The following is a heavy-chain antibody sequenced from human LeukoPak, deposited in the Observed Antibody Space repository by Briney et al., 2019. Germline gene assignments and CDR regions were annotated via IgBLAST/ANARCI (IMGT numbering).Heavy chain of an antibody. CDR1: GITFSSYA. D-gene: IGHD2-2*01. Sequence: GGSLRLSCAASGITFSSYAMSCVRQAPGKGLEWVSAISGSGGSTYYADSVKGRFTISRDNSKNTLYLQMNSLRAEDTAVYYGAEGDLVVVPAAYDYWGLGTLVTVSS. CDR3: AEGDLVVVPAAYDY. V-gene: IGHV3-23*01. J-gene: IGHJ4*02. CDR2: ISGSGGST.